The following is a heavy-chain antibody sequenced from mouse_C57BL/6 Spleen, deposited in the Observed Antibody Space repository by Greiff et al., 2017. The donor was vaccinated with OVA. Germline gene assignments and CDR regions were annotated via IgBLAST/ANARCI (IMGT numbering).Heavy chain of an antibody. J-gene: IGHJ4*01. CDR2: IHPNSGST. CDR3: ARPRDYAMDY. CDR1: GYTFTSYW. V-gene: IGHV1-64*01. Sequence: QVQLKQPGAELVKPGASVKLSCKASGYTFTSYWMHWVKQRPGQGLEWIGMIHPNSGSTNYNEKFKSKATLTVDKSSSTAYMQLSSLTSEDSAVYYCARPRDYAMDYWGQGTSVTVSS.